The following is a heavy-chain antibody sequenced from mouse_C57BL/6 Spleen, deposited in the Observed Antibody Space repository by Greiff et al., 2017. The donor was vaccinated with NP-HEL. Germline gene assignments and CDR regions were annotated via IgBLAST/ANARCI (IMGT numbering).Heavy chain of an antibody. Sequence: DVKLVESGGGLVKPGGSLKLSCAASGFTFSSYAMSWVRQTPEKRLEWVATISDGGSYTYYPDNVKGRFTISRDNAKNNLYLQMSHLKSEDTAMYYCASDWDYGSSPYFDYWGQGTTLTVSA. J-gene: IGHJ2*01. CDR3: ASDWDYGSSPYFDY. CDR1: GFTFSSYA. CDR2: ISDGGSYT. D-gene: IGHD1-1*01. V-gene: IGHV5-4*03.